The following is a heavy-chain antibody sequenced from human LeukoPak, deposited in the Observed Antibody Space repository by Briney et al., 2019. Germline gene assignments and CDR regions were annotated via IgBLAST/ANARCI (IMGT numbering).Heavy chain of an antibody. D-gene: IGHD6-19*01. V-gene: IGHV1-8*01. CDR2: MNPNSGNT. J-gene: IGHJ4*02. CDR3: ARVTVAGPRAFVY. Sequence: ASVKVSCKASGYTFTSYDINLVRQATGQGLEWMGWMNPNSGNTGYAQKIQGRVTMTRTTSISTAYMELSSLRSQDTTVYCGARVTVAGPRAFVYCTQGTVVTVSS. CDR1: GYTFTSYD.